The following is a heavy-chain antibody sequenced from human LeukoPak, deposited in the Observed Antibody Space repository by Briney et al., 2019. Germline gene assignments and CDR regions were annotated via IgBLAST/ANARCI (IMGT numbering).Heavy chain of an antibody. CDR1: GFTFSSCG. Sequence: PGGSLRLSCAASGFTFSSCGMTWFRQAPGKGLEWVSSISGSDDGTYYADSVKGRFTISRDNSKNTLYLQMNSLRAEDTAVYYCAKRGPIYSSSPGNYFDYWGQGTLVTVSS. CDR2: ISGSDDGT. D-gene: IGHD6-6*01. V-gene: IGHV3-23*01. CDR3: AKRGPIYSSSPGNYFDY. J-gene: IGHJ4*02.